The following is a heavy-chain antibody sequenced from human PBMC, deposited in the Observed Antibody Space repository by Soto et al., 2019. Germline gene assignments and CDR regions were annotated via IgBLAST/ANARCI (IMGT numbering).Heavy chain of an antibody. CDR3: ARDRRLGVSDILSGQTSGVFGMDG. CDR1: GGSVNSGDYY. V-gene: IGHV4-31*03. CDR2: IFYSGST. J-gene: IGHJ6*02. D-gene: IGHD3-9*01. Sequence: QVQLQESGPGLVKPSQTLSLTCTVSGGSVNSGDYYWSWIRHLPGKGLEWIGYIFYSGSTYYNPXXXSRXXXPVDTSNNQFXXNXGXXTAADTAVYYCARDRRLGVSDILSGQTSGVFGMDGWGRGTTVTVSS.